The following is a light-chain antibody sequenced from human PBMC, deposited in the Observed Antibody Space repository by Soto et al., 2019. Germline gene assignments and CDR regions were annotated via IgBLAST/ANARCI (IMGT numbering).Light chain of an antibody. CDR3: QQLNVYSGA. CDR1: QGIRNY. V-gene: IGKV1-9*01. J-gene: IGKJ3*01. CDR2: GAS. Sequence: IQFTQSPSSLSASVGDRVTITFRASQGIRNYLAWYQQQPGKAPKLLIYGASTLQSGVPSRFSGSGSGTDFTLTISSLQPEDFATYYCQQLNVYSGAFGPGTKVDIK.